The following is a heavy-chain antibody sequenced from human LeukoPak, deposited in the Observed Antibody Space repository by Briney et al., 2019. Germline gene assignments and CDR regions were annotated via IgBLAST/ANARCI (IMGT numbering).Heavy chain of an antibody. D-gene: IGHD5-12*01. CDR3: AIEPPRYIVATKVFGG. CDR1: GYTFTGYY. V-gene: IGHV1-2*02. CDR2: INPNSGGT. Sequence: GASVKVSCKASGYTFTGYYMHWVRQAPRQGLEWMGWINPNSGGTNYGQKFQGRVTMTRDTSISTAYMELSRLRSDDTAVYYRAIEPPRYIVATKVFGGWGQGTLVTVSS. J-gene: IGHJ4*02.